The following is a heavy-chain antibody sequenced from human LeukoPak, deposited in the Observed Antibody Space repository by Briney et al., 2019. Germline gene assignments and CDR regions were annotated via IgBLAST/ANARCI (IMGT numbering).Heavy chain of an antibody. J-gene: IGHJ5*02. V-gene: IGHV4-39*01. CDR2: IYYSGST. Sequence: SETLSLTSTVSGGSISSSSYYWGWIRQPPGKGLEWIGSIYYSGSTYYNPSLKSRVTISVDTSKNQFSLKLSSVTAADTAVYYCARHFMEQQLVNWFDPWGRGTLVTVSS. D-gene: IGHD6-13*01. CDR3: ARHFMEQQLVNWFDP. CDR1: GGSISSSSYY.